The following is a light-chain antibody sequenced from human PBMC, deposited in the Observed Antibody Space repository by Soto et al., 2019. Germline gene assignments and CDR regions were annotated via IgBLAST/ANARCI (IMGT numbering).Light chain of an antibody. CDR2: EVS. CDR1: SSDVGAYNH. J-gene: IGLJ1*01. Sequence: QSALTQPASVSGSPGQSITISCTGTSSDVGAYNHVSWYQHHPGKAPKLMIYEVSNRPSGLSDRFSGSKSGNTASLTISGLEAEDEADYYCCSYTVSTTFVFGRGTKLTVL. V-gene: IGLV2-14*01. CDR3: CSYTVSTTFV.